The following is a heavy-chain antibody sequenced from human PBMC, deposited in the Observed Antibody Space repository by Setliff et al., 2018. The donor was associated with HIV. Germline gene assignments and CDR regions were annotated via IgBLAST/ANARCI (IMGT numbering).Heavy chain of an antibody. CDR2: IHHSGST. V-gene: IGHV4-31*03. D-gene: IGHD6-13*01. J-gene: IGHJ4*02. CDR1: GGSISDSDFY. CDR3: ARGSSNTWYYYFDS. Sequence: KTSETLSLTCTVSGGSISDSDFYWSWIRQHPGKALEWIGYIHHSGSTFYNPSLKSRLTISIDTSKSQFSLRLSSVTAADTAVYYCARGSSNTWYYYFDSWGQGALVTVSS.